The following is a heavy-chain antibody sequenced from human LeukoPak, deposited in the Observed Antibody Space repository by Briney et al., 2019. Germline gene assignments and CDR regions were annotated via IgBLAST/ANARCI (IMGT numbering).Heavy chain of an antibody. CDR1: GFTFSSYT. CDR2: ISASGGNT. J-gene: IGHJ4*02. CDR3: VITSATGPLDY. D-gene: IGHD6-6*01. Sequence: GGSLRLSCAASGFTFSSYTMNWVRQAPGKGLEYVSAISASGGNTYYADSLKGRFTISRDNSKNTLYLQMSSLRLEDTAVYYCVITSATGPLDYWGQGTPVTVSP. V-gene: IGHV3-64D*09.